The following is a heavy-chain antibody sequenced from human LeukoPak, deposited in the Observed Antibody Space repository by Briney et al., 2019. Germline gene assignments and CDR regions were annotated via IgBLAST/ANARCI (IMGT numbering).Heavy chain of an antibody. J-gene: IGHJ5*02. Sequence: SETLSLTCDVSGYSISRGYYWGWIRQPPGKGLEWIGSIYRSGSTYYNPSLKTRVTISIDTSKNQFALKLRSVTAADTAVYYCARNSVLTMYPISEEGWFDPWGQGTLVTVSS. V-gene: IGHV4-38-2*01. CDR2: IYRSGST. CDR1: GYSISRGYY. D-gene: IGHD2-8*01. CDR3: ARNSVLTMYPISEEGWFDP.